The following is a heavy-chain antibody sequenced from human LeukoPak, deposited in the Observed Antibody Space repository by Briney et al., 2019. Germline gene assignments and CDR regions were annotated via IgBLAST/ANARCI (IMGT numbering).Heavy chain of an antibody. CDR3: VKLPYSDTSAYYVDY. J-gene: IGHJ4*02. Sequence: GGSLRLSCSASGSTFSTSAIHWVRQAPGKGLEYVSAISSNGGSTYYAGSVKGRFTISRDNSKNTLSLQMSSLRPEDTAVYYCVKLPYSDTSAYYVDYWGQGTLVTVSS. V-gene: IGHV3-64D*06. CDR1: GSTFSTSA. D-gene: IGHD3-22*01. CDR2: ISSNGGST.